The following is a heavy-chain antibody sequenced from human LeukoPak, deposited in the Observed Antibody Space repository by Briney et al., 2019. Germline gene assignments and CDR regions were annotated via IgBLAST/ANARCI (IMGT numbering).Heavy chain of an antibody. D-gene: IGHD3-22*01. Sequence: GGSLRLSCAASAFTFSSHAMSWVRQTPGKRLEWVSGISADGANTLYADSVRGRFTISRDNSKNTLYLHMRSLRAEDAAMYFCVYYDSSGYYYGRLRYWGQGTPVTVSS. CDR3: VYYDSSGYYYGRLRY. J-gene: IGHJ4*02. CDR1: AFTFSSHA. V-gene: IGHV3-23*01. CDR2: ISADGANT.